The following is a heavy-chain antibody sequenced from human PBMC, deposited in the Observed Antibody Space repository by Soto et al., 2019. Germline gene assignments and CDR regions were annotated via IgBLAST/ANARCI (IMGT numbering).Heavy chain of an antibody. J-gene: IGHJ4*02. V-gene: IGHV5-51*01. Sequence: PGESLKISCKCSGYIFTSYWIGWVRQMPGKGLEWMGIIYSGDSDTRYSPSFQGQVTISADKSISTAYLQWSSLKASDTAMYYCARHFDSSGYSLPPLDWGQGTLVTVSS. CDR1: GYIFTSYW. D-gene: IGHD3-22*01. CDR2: IYSGDSDT. CDR3: ARHFDSSGYSLPPLD.